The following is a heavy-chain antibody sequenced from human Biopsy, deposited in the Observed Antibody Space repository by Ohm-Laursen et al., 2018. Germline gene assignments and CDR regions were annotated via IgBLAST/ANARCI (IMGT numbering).Heavy chain of an antibody. CDR3: AREGYCSRTSCYPDY. CDR2: ISGDGNDQ. J-gene: IGHJ4*02. D-gene: IGHD2-2*01. Sequence: SLRLSCSASGFTFSNFGIHWIRQAPGKGLEWVALISGDGNDQFYADSVKGRFTISRDNSKNTLFLQMNNLRAEDTAVYYCAREGYCSRTSCYPDYWGQGTLVTVSS. CDR1: GFTFSNFG. V-gene: IGHV3-33*08.